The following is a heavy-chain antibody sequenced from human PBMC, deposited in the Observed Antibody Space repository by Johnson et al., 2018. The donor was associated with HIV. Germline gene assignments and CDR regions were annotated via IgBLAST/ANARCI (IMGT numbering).Heavy chain of an antibody. CDR3: ARGLRSGIVVVYDAFDI. D-gene: IGHD3-22*01. Sequence: MQLVESGGSVVRPGGSLRVSCAASGFTVSDNYMSWVRQAPGKGLEWVSVIYSGGSTYYADSVKVRFTLSRDNSKHTLSLQMNSLRAEDTAVYYCARGLRSGIVVVYDAFDIWGQGTMVTVSS. V-gene: IGHV3-66*01. CDR1: GFTVSDNY. J-gene: IGHJ3*02. CDR2: IYSGGST.